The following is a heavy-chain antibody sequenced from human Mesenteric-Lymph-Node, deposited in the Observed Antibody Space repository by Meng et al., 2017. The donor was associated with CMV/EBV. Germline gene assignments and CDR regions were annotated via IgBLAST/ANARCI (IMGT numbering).Heavy chain of an antibody. CDR2: IGYDGSNK. Sequence: MHWLRQGPGKGLEWVAIIGYDGSNKYYADSVKGRFTISRDNSKNTLYLQLNSLTAEDAAAYYCAKDEGSYYESSGHYYGNFYYGMDVWGQGTTVTVSS. V-gene: IGHV3-33*06. J-gene: IGHJ6*02. D-gene: IGHD3-22*01. CDR3: AKDEGSYYESSGHYYGNFYYGMDV.